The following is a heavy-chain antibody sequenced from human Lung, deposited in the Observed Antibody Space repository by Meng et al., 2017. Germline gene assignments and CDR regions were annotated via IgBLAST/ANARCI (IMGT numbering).Heavy chain of an antibody. CDR2: IYSGGST. CDR1: GFTVNTSH. D-gene: IGHD3-10*01. CDR3: ARELPGELSHFDS. J-gene: IGHJ4*02. V-gene: IGHV3-66*02. Sequence: GESLKISCAASGFTVNTSHMSWVRQAPGKGLEWVSVIYSGGSTNYADSVKGRFTISGDNSKNTLYLQMNSLRAEDTAVYYCARELPGELSHFDSWGQGTLVTVSS.